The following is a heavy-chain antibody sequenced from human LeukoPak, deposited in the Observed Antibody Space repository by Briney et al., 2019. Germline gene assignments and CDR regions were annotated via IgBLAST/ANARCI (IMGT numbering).Heavy chain of an antibody. J-gene: IGHJ4*02. V-gene: IGHV3-74*01. CDR2: INSDGSST. D-gene: IGHD3-22*01. Sequence: PGGSLRLSCAASGFTFSSYWMHWVRQAPGKGLVWVSRINSDGSSTSYADSVKGRFTISRDNAKNTLYLQMNSLRVEDTAVYYCVVWGEDRSGHRFDFWGQGTLVTVSS. CDR3: VVWGEDRSGHRFDF. CDR1: GFTFSSYW.